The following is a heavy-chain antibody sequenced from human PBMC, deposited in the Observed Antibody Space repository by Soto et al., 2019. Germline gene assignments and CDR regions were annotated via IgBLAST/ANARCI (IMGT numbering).Heavy chain of an antibody. D-gene: IGHD1-7*01. CDR2: IIPIFGTA. J-gene: IGHJ6*02. V-gene: IGHV1-69*01. CDR3: ASNAITGTTFYYYYGMDV. CDR1: GGTFSSYA. Sequence: QVQLVQSGAEVKKPGSSVKVSCKASGGTFSSYAISWVRQAPEQGLEWMGGIIPIFGTANYAQKFQGRVTITADESTSTAYMELSSLRSEDTAVYYCASNAITGTTFYYYYGMDVWGQGTTVTVSS.